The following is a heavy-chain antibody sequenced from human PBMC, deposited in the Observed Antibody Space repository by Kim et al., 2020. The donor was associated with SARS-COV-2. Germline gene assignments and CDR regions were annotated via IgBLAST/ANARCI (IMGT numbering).Heavy chain of an antibody. J-gene: IGHJ3*02. V-gene: IGHV4-30-2*01. CDR3: ARSSIVGATTDAFDI. Sequence: PHLKSRVTISVDRSKNQFSLKLSSVTAADTAVYYCARSSIVGATTDAFDIWGQGTMVTVSS. D-gene: IGHD1-26*01.